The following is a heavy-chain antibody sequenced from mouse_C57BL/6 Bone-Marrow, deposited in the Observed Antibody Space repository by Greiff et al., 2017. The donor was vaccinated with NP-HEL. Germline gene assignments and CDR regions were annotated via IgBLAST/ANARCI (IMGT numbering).Heavy chain of an antibody. V-gene: IGHV1-64*01. D-gene: IGHD1-1*01. Sequence: QVQLQQPGAELVKPGASVKLSCKASGYTFTSYWMHWVKQRPGQGLEWIGMIHPNSGSTNYNVKFKSKATLTVDKSSSTAYMQLSSLTSEDSAVYYCAREITTVAYYFDYWGQGTTLTVSS. CDR1: GYTFTSYW. CDR2: IHPNSGST. J-gene: IGHJ2*01. CDR3: AREITTVAYYFDY.